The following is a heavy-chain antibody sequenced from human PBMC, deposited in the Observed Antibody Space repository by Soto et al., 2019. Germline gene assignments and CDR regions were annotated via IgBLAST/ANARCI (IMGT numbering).Heavy chain of an antibody. CDR1: GGSISSGDYY. V-gene: IGHV4-30-4*01. Sequence: QVQLQESGPGLVKPSQTLSLTCTVSGGSISSGDYYWSWIRQPPGKGLEWIGYIYYSGSTYYNPSRKGRVTISGDTSKSQSSLKLSSVTAADTAVYYCARERPDGSRLDPWGQGTLVTVSS. CDR2: IYYSGST. D-gene: IGHD6-13*01. J-gene: IGHJ5*02. CDR3: ARERPDGSRLDP.